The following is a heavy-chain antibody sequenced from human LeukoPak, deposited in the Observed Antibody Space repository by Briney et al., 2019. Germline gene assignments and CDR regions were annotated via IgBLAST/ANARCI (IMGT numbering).Heavy chain of an antibody. V-gene: IGHV1-2*02. CDR1: GYTFTGYY. J-gene: IGHJ4*02. D-gene: IGHD5-18*01. CDR3: ARPEALIQLYGV. Sequence: ASVKVSCKASGYTFTGYYMHWVRQAPGQGLEWMGWINPNSGDTNYAQKFQGRVTMTRDTSISTAYMELSRLRSDDTAVYYCARPEALIQLYGVWGQGTLVTVSS. CDR2: INPNSGDT.